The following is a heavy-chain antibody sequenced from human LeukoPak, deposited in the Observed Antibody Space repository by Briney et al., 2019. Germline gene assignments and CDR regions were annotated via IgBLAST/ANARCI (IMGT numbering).Heavy chain of an antibody. V-gene: IGHV3-9*01. Sequence: PGGSLRLSCAASGFNFEDNTMHWVRQAPGKGLEWVSGISWHSGSIGYADSVRGRFTISRDNAKNSLYLQMNSLRAEDTALYYCARLSRVLYYDILTGYYTDHDAFDIWGQGTMVTVSS. D-gene: IGHD3-9*01. CDR2: ISWHSGSI. J-gene: IGHJ3*02. CDR1: GFNFEDNT. CDR3: ARLSRVLYYDILTGYYTDHDAFDI.